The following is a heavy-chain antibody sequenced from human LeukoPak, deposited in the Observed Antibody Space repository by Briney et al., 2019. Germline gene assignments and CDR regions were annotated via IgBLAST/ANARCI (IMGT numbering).Heavy chain of an antibody. V-gene: IGHV3-11*01. D-gene: IGHD3-9*01. CDR3: ASVARLLAD. Sequence: GGSLSLSCAASGFTFSYYYMNWIRQAPGKGLEYIAYISQSGPDVSYADSVKGRFTVSRDNAKNSVFLQMSSLTAEDTAVYYCASVARLLADWGQGTPVTVSS. J-gene: IGHJ4*02. CDR2: ISQSGPDV. CDR1: GFTFSYYY.